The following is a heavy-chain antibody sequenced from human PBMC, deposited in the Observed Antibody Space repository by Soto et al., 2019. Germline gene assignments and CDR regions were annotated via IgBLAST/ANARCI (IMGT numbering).Heavy chain of an antibody. CDR2: ISGSGGST. CDR3: AREIYDDYDSSGFDH. CDR1: GFTFSSYA. Sequence: GGGLTGTCTASGFTFSSYAMSWVRQAPGKGLEWVAAISGSGGSTYYYYADSVKGRFTISRDNSKNTLYLQTNSLRAEDTAVYYCAREIYDDYDSSGFDHWGPGTMVTVSS. V-gene: IGHV3-23*01. D-gene: IGHD3-22*01. J-gene: IGHJ4*02.